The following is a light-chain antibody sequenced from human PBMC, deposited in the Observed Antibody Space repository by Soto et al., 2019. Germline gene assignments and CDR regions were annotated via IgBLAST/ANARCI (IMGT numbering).Light chain of an antibody. J-gene: IGKJ1*01. CDR2: GSS. CDR1: QSVSSN. V-gene: IGKV3-15*01. CDR3: QQYNNWGT. Sequence: EIVMTQSPATLSVSPGERATLSCRASQSVSSNLAWYQQKPGQAPRLLIYGSSTRATGIPARVSRGGSCTEMTLTISSLQFEDFAVYYCQQYNNWGTFGQGTKVEIK.